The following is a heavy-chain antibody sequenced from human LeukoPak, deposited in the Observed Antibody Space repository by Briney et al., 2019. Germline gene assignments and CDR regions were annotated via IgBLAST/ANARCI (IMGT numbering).Heavy chain of an antibody. J-gene: IGHJ4*02. CDR1: GFTFDDYA. CDR3: AKDISAGVSAAGDY. D-gene: IGHD6-13*01. Sequence: GGSLRLSCAAYGFTFDDYAMHWVRQAPGKGLEWVSGISWNSGSIGYADSVKGRFTISRDNAKNSLYLQMNSLRAEDTALYYCAKDISAGVSAAGDYWGQGTLVTVSS. CDR2: ISWNSGSI. V-gene: IGHV3-9*01.